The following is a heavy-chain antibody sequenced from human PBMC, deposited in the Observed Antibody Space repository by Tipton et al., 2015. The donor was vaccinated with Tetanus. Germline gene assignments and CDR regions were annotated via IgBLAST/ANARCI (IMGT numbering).Heavy chain of an antibody. Sequence: QLVQSGAEMKKPGASVKVSCKASGYTFTGYYIYWVRQAPGQGLEWMGWIDPNSGGTVYAQKFQGRVPMTRDTSISTVYMELRSLRSDDTAVYYCARDRGDYIYYGMDVWGPGTTVTVS. J-gene: IGHJ6*02. CDR1: GYTFTGYY. CDR3: ARDRGDYIYYGMDV. D-gene: IGHD3-22*01. V-gene: IGHV1-2*02. CDR2: IDPNSGGT.